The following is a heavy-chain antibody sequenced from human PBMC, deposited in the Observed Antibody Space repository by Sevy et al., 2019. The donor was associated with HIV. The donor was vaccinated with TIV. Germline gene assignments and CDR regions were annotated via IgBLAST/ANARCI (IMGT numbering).Heavy chain of an antibody. CDR2: FDPEDGET. CDR1: GYTLTKLS. CDR3: ATTKDYYENSGDPFDY. Sequence: GASVKVSCKVSGYTLTKLSMHWVRQAPGKGLEWMGTFDPEDGETIYAQKFQGRVTMTEDTSTDTAYMELSSLRSEDTAVYYCATTKDYYENSGDPFDYWGQGTLVTVSS. V-gene: IGHV1-24*01. D-gene: IGHD3-22*01. J-gene: IGHJ4*02.